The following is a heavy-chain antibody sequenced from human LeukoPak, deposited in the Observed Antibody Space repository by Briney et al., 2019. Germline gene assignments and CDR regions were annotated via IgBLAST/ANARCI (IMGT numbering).Heavy chain of an antibody. Sequence: GGSLRLSCAASGFTFSSYSMSWVRQAPGKGLDWVSAISGWGGSTYYADAVKGRFTISRDNSKNTLYLQMNSLRAEDTAVYYCAKDAPVNIVVVPAANSWGQGTLVTVSS. J-gene: IGHJ4*02. D-gene: IGHD2-2*01. CDR1: GFTFSSYS. CDR2: ISGWGGST. CDR3: AKDAPVNIVVVPAANS. V-gene: IGHV3-23*01.